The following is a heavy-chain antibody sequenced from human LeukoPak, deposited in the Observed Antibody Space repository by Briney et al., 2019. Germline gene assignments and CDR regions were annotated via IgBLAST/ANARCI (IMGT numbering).Heavy chain of an antibody. CDR2: ISSSGSTI. Sequence: GGSLRLSCAASGFTFSDYYMSWIRQAPGKGLEWVSYISSSGSTIYYADSVKGRFTISRDNAKNSLYLQMNSLRAEDTAVCYCAREYCGGDCYSDPHYFDYWGQGTLVTVSS. J-gene: IGHJ4*02. CDR3: AREYCGGDCYSDPHYFDY. V-gene: IGHV3-11*01. CDR1: GFTFSDYY. D-gene: IGHD2-21*02.